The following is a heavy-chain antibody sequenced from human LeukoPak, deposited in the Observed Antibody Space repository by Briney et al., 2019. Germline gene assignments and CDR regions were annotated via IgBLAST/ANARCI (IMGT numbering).Heavy chain of an antibody. Sequence: PSETLSLTCTVSGGSISSYYWSWIRQPPGKGLEWIGYIYYSGSTNYNPSLKSRVTISVDTSKNQFSLKLSSVTAADTAVYYCARGFGYSYGDVNWFDPWGQGTLVTVSS. CDR3: ARGFGYSYGDVNWFDP. V-gene: IGHV4-59*08. CDR1: GGSISSYY. D-gene: IGHD5-18*01. CDR2: IYYSGST. J-gene: IGHJ5*02.